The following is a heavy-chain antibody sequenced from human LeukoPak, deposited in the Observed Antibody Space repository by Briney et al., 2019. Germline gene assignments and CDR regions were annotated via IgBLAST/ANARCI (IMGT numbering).Heavy chain of an antibody. CDR1: GYSISSGYY. Sequence: SETLSLTCTVSGYSISSGYYWGWIRQPPGKGLEWIGSIYHSGSTYYNPSLKSRVTISVDTSKNQFSLKLSSVTAADTAVYYCARFDMAFDYWGQGTLVTVSS. CDR3: ARFDMAFDY. D-gene: IGHD2-15*01. J-gene: IGHJ4*02. CDR2: IYHSGST. V-gene: IGHV4-38-2*02.